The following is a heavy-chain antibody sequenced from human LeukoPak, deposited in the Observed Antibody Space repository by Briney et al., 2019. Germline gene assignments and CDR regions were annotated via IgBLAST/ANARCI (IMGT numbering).Heavy chain of an antibody. D-gene: IGHD4/OR15-4a*01. CDR3: ARIMRVDYGTYYFDY. V-gene: IGHV3-72*01. CDR2: AINRGNGYTT. CDR1: GFSSSDHS. J-gene: IGHJ4*02. Sequence: GSLRLSCAASGFSSSDHSTGWVRQAPGGGLGWVVRAINRGNGYTTQYATSVKGRFTFSRDDSENTVYLQMNSLKTEDTAVYFCARIMRVDYGTYYFDYWGQGTLVTVSS.